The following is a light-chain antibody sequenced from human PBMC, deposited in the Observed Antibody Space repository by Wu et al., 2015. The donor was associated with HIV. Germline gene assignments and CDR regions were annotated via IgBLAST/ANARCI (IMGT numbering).Light chain of an antibody. J-gene: IGKJ1*01. CDR1: QDIYNY. Sequence: VGDRVTITCRSSQDIYNYFSLGISRGHGKVPKVLIYSASTLPSGVPSRFSGSGSGTDFTLTINSLQPEDVATYYCQKYNSALWTFGQGTKVEIK. CDR2: SAS. CDR3: QKYNSALWT. V-gene: IGKV1-27*01.